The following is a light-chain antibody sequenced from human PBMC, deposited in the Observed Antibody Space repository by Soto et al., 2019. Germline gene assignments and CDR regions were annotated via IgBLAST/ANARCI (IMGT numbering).Light chain of an antibody. J-gene: IGKJ4*01. Sequence: ESVLTQSPATLSLSPGERATLSCRASQTVHNYLAWYQQKPGQVPRLLIYDAVRRATGIPDRFSGSVSWTDFTLTINSLEPEDFAVYYCQQRSGRLTFGGGTRVDLK. V-gene: IGKV3-11*01. CDR1: QTVHNY. CDR3: QQRSGRLT. CDR2: DAV.